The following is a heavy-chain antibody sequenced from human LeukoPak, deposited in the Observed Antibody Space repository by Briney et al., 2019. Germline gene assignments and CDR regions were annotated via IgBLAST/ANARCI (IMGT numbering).Heavy chain of an antibody. Sequence: GGSLRLSCAASGFTFSSYGMHWVRQAPGKGLEGVAVIWYDGSNKYYADSVKGRFTISRDNSKNKLYLQMNSLRAEDTAVYYCAKDDSGYDSGITDYWGQGTLVTVSS. CDR3: AKDDSGYDSGITDY. D-gene: IGHD5-12*01. CDR1: GFTFSSYG. J-gene: IGHJ4*02. V-gene: IGHV3-33*06. CDR2: IWYDGSNK.